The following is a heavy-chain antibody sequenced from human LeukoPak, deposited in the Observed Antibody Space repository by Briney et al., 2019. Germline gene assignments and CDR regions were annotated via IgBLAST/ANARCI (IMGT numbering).Heavy chain of an antibody. CDR1: GASISSYY. V-gene: IGHV4-59*01. J-gene: IGHJ4*02. D-gene: IGHD5-18*01. CDR3: ARKGLTAGLDY. CDR2: FYYSGST. Sequence: AETLSLTCTVSGASISSYYWSWIRQPPGKGLEWIGYFYYSGSTNYNPSLKSRVTISLDRSKNQLSLKLSSVTGADTAVYYCARKGLTAGLDYWGQGALVTVSS.